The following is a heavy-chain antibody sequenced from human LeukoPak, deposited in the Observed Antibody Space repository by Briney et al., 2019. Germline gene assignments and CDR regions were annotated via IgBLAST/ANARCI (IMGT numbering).Heavy chain of an antibody. Sequence: GGSLRLSCAASGFTFSSYWMSWVRQAPGKGLEWVANIKQDGSEKYYVDSVKGRFTISRDNAKNSLYLQMNSLRAEDTAVYYCAIMSWSYGCSSTSCSGLFDYWGQGTLVTVSS. CDR1: GFTFSSYW. D-gene: IGHD2-2*01. V-gene: IGHV3-7*01. CDR2: IKQDGSEK. CDR3: AIMSWSYGCSSTSCSGLFDY. J-gene: IGHJ4*02.